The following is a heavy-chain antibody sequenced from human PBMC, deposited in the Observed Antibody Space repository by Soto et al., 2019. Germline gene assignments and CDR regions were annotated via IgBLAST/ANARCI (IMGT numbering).Heavy chain of an antibody. J-gene: IGHJ4*02. V-gene: IGHV2-5*02. CDR2: IYWDDTK. CDR1: GFSLPTDRGG. Sequence: QITLKESGPTLVKPTQTLTLTCTFSGFSLPTDRGGVDWIRQPPGKALEWLAVIYWDDTKTYRPSLKSRLTITKDTSKNQVALTMSDMDPVDTATYYCAHAYGGRSLYWGQGTLVTVSS. D-gene: IGHD1-26*01. CDR3: AHAYGGRSLY.